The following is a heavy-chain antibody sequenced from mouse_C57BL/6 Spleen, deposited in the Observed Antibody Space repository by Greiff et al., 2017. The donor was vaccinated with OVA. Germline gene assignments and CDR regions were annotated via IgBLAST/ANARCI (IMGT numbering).Heavy chain of an antibody. D-gene: IGHD1-1*01. CDR1: GYTFTDYE. CDR3: TRESYYDGSSPYYAMDY. Sequence: QVQLQQSGAELVRPGASVTLSCKASGYTFTDYEMPWVKQTPVHGLEWIGAIDPETGGTAYNQKLKGKAILTADKSSSTAYMELRSLTSEDSAVYYFTRESYYDGSSPYYAMDYGGQGTSVTVAS. V-gene: IGHV1-15*01. CDR2: IDPETGGT. J-gene: IGHJ4*01.